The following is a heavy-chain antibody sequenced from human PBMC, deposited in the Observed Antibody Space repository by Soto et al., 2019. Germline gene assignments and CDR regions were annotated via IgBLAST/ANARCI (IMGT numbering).Heavy chain of an antibody. CDR3: AKSRPGSSWYEGDA. J-gene: IGHJ5*02. V-gene: IGHV3-30*18. D-gene: IGHD6-13*01. Sequence: QVQLVESGGGVVQPGRSLRLSCAASGFIFINYGMHWVRQAPGKGLEWLAVISYDGTIQYYVDSVKGRFTIYRDNSNNTLFLQLNSLMPVDTAVYFCAKSRPGSSWYEGDAWGQGSLVTVSS. CDR1: GFIFINYG. CDR2: ISYDGTIQ.